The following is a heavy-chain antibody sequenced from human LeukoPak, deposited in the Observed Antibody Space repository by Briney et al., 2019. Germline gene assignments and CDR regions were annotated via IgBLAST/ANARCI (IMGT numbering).Heavy chain of an antibody. CDR1: GFTFSSYA. J-gene: IGHJ3*02. V-gene: IGHV3-23*01. CDR3: AKQATEYLPGAFDI. CDR2: ISGSGGST. Sequence: GGSLTLSCTASGFTFSSYAMSWVRQAPGKGLEWVAGISGSGGSTYYADSVKGRFTISRDNSKNTLYLQMNSLRAEDTAVYYCAKQATEYLPGAFDIWGQGTMVTVSS. D-gene: IGHD2/OR15-2a*01.